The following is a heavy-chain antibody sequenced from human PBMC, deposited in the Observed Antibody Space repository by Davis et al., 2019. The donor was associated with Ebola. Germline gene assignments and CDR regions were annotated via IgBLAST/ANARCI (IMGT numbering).Heavy chain of an antibody. CDR1: GGSISSHY. J-gene: IGHJ4*02. CDR2: IYYSGNT. V-gene: IGHV4-59*11. D-gene: IGHD2-15*01. Sequence: MPSETLSLTCTVSGGSISSHYWSWIRQPPGKGLEWIGNIYYSGNTNYNPSLKSRVTISVDTSKNQFSLKLSSVTAADTAVYYCARGLVVVAATYFDYWGQGTLVTVSS. CDR3: ARGLVVVAATYFDY.